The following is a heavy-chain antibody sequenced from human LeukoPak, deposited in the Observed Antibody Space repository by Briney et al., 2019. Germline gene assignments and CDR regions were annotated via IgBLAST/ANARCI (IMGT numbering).Heavy chain of an antibody. CDR1: GDSVSSNSAV. D-gene: IGHD3-10*01. Sequence: SQTLSLTCAISGDSVSSNSAVWNWIRQSPSRGLEWLGRTYYRSKWYNDYAVSVKSRITINADASKDQFSLQLNSVTPEDTAVYYCAKGGTMVRSFNWFDPWGQGTQVTVSS. J-gene: IGHJ5*02. CDR3: AKGGTMVRSFNWFDP. CDR2: TYYRSKWYN. V-gene: IGHV6-1*01.